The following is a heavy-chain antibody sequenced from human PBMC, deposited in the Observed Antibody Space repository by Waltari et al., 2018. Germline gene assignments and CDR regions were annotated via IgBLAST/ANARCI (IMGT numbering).Heavy chain of an antibody. J-gene: IGHJ4*02. D-gene: IGHD2-15*01. CDR1: GGSISGYY. CDR2: IYPSGTT. V-gene: IGHV4-4*07. CDR3: VRLAATSYFDY. Sequence: QVQLQESGPGLVKPSETLALRCTVSGGSISGYYWSWIRQPAGKGLEWIGRIYPSGTTTYNPSLQSRVTMSVDTSKNQFSLNLSSVTAADAAVYFCVRLAATSYFDYWGQGTLVSVSS.